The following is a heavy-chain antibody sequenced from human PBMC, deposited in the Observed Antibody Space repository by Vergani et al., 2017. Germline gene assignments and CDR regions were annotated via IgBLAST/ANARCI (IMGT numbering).Heavy chain of an antibody. V-gene: IGHV5-51*01. Sequence: EVQLVQSGAEVKKPGESLKISCKGSGYSFTSYWIGWVRQMPGKGLDWMGIIYPGDSDTRYSPSFQGQVTIPADKSISTAYLQWSSLKASDTAMYYCARPTYYYDSSGYSQEDAFDIWGQGTMVTVSS. CDR3: ARPTYYYDSSGYSQEDAFDI. J-gene: IGHJ3*02. D-gene: IGHD3-22*01. CDR2: IYPGDSDT. CDR1: GYSFTSYW.